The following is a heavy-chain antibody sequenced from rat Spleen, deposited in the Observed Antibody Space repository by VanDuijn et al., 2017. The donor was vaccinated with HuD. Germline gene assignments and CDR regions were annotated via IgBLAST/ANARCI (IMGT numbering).Heavy chain of an antibody. D-gene: IGHD2-2*01. CDR1: GFTFSDYY. J-gene: IGHJ1*01. CDR2: ISYDGGST. CDR3: TRAGYLRDWYFDF. V-gene: IGHV5-20*01. Sequence: EVQLVESDGGLVQPGRSLKLSCAASGFTFSDYYMAWVRQAPTKGLEWVATISYDGGSTYYPDSVRGRFTISRDNAKSTLYLQMDNLRSEDTATYYCTRAGYLRDWYFDFWGPGTMVTVSS.